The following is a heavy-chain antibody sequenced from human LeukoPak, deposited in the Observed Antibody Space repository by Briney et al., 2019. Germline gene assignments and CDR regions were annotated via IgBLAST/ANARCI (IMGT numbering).Heavy chain of an antibody. J-gene: IGHJ4*02. D-gene: IGHD3-3*01. Sequence: SETLSLTCTVSGYSISSGFYWGWIRQPPGKGLEWIGSLHYSGRIYYNPSLKSRVTVSGDTSKNKFSLDLSSVTAADTAVYYGARGFLEWSWDYWGQGTPVTVSS. CDR3: ARGFLEWSWDY. V-gene: IGHV4-38-2*02. CDR2: LHYSGRI. CDR1: GYSISSGFY.